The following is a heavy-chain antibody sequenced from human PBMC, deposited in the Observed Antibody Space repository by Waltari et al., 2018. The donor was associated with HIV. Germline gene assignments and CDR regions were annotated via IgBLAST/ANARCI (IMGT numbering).Heavy chain of an antibody. J-gene: IGHJ4*02. CDR3: AKGNYDVLTGYYGPSFEY. V-gene: IGHV3-64D*06. D-gene: IGHD3-9*01. Sequence: EVHLVESGGTLVQPGGSLRLACSASGFTSSSYSIHWVRQPPGKGLEYFSAISGDGHSTYYAGYLKGRCTITRDNSNNTVWLQMRSLRAEDTAVYYCAKGNYDVLTGYYGPSFEYWGQGTLVTVSS. CDR1: GFTSSSYS. CDR2: ISGDGHST.